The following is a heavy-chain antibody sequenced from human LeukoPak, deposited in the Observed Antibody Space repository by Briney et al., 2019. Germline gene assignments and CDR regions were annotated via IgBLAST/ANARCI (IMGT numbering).Heavy chain of an antibody. D-gene: IGHD2-21*02. CDR1: GFTFSSYW. Sequence: GGSLRLSCAASGFTFSSYWMSWVRQAPGKGLEWVSAISGSGGSTYYADSVKGRFTISRDNSKNTLYLQMNSLRAEDTAVYYCAKGQYCGGDCYSLFDYWGQGTLVTVSS. CDR2: ISGSGGST. J-gene: IGHJ4*02. V-gene: IGHV3-23*01. CDR3: AKGQYCGGDCYSLFDY.